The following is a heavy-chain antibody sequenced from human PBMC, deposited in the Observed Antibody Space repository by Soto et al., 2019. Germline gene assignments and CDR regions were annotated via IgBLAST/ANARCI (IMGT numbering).Heavy chain of an antibody. CDR1: GFTFDDYT. CDR3: VRGYCSRTNGPAASCYFDD. V-gene: IGHV3-9*01. Sequence: EVQLVESGGGLVQPGRSLRLSCAASGFTFDDYTMHWVRQAPGKGLEWVSGVTWNSGLTAYADSVKGRFTISRDNAKNSVYLQMIRQRPEDTALYSGVRGYCSRTNGPAASCYFDDWGQGALVTVSS. J-gene: IGHJ4*02. CDR2: VTWNSGLT. D-gene: IGHD2-2*01.